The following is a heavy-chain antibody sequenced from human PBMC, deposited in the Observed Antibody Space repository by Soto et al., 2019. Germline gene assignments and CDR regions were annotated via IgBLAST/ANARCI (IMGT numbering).Heavy chain of an antibody. V-gene: IGHV3-23*01. D-gene: IGHD6-13*01. CDR1: GFTFSSYA. CDR3: AKDLLPYSSSWYYGMDV. J-gene: IGHJ6*02. CDR2: ISGSGGST. Sequence: GWSLRLCCAASGFTFSSYAMSWVRQAPGKGLEWVSAISGSGGSTYYADSVKGRFTISRDNSKNTLYLQMNSLRAEDTAVYYCAKDLLPYSSSWYYGMDVWGQGTTVT.